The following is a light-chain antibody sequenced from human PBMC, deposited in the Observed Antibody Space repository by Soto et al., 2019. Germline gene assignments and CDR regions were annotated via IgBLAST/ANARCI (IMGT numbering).Light chain of an antibody. CDR3: QHSYSTPQNT. Sequence: DIQMTQSPSSLSASVGDRVTITCRASQSIGYYLNWYQQKPGTAPKLLIYAASSLQSGVPSRFSGSGSGTDFTLTISSLQPEDFATYYCQHSYSTPQNTFGQRTKLEIK. V-gene: IGKV1-39*01. CDR1: QSIGYY. CDR2: AAS. J-gene: IGKJ2*01.